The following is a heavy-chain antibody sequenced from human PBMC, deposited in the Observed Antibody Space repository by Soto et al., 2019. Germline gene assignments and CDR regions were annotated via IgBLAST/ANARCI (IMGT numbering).Heavy chain of an antibody. CDR1: GGSISSSSYC. CDR2: IYYSGST. Sequence: KQSQTLSLTCTVSGGSISSSSYCWGWIRQPPGKGLEWIGNIYYSGSTYYNSSLKSRVTMSVDTSKNQFSLKLSSVTAADTAVYYCARGINYGDYYDYWGQGTLVTVSS. V-gene: IGHV4-39*01. D-gene: IGHD4-17*01. J-gene: IGHJ4*02. CDR3: ARGINYGDYYDY.